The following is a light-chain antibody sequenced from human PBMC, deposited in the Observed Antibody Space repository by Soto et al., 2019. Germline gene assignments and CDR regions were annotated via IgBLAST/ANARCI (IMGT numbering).Light chain of an antibody. J-gene: IGKJ1*01. CDR2: GAP. CDR1: QSVSSSY. Sequence: EIVLTQSPGTLSLSPGERATLSCRASQSVSSSYLAWYQQKPGQAPRLLIYGAPSRATGIPNRFSGSGCGKDFILTISRLEPEDFAVYFCQQYGSSRTLGQGTKVEIK. V-gene: IGKV3-20*01. CDR3: QQYGSSRT.